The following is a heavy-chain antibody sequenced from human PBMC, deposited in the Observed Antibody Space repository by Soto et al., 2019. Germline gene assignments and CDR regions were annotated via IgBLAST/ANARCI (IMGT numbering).Heavy chain of an antibody. Sequence: EVQLVESGGGLVQPGGSLRLSCAASGFTFSSYWMHWVRQAPGKGLVWVSRINSDGSSTTYADSVEGRFTISRDNAKNTLYLQMNSLRAEATAVYYCARVEPCSSTRCYSVFDYWGQGTLVTVSS. D-gene: IGHD2-2*01. V-gene: IGHV3-74*03. CDR2: INSDGSST. CDR3: ARVEPCSSTRCYSVFDY. CDR1: GFTFSSYW. J-gene: IGHJ4*02.